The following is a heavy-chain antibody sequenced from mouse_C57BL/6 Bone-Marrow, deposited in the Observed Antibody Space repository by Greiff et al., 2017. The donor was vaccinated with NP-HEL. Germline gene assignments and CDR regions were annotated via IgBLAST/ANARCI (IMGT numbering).Heavy chain of an antibody. CDR1: GYSITSDY. Sequence: DVKLQESGPGLAKPSQTLSLTCSVTGYSITSDYWNWIRKFPGNKLEYMGYISYSGSTYYNPSLKTRISITRDTSKNQYYLQLNSVTTEDTATYYCASSPLSLRLNYYALGYWGQRNSLTVCS. J-gene: IGHJ4*01. V-gene: IGHV3-8*01. D-gene: IGHD2-12*01. CDR3: ASSPLSLRLNYYALGY. CDR2: ISYSGST.